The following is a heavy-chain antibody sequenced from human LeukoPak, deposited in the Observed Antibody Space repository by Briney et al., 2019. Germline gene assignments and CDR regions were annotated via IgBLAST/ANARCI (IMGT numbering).Heavy chain of an antibody. J-gene: IGHJ5*02. CDR1: GFTFSSYS. D-gene: IGHD3-3*01. V-gene: IGHV3-21*01. CDR3: ARDNVDLDDLWSGYYILRYNWFDP. Sequence: GGSLRLSCAASGFTFSSYSMNWVRQAPGKGLEWVSSISSSSSYIYYADSVKGRFTISRDNAKNSLYLQMNSLRAEDTAVYYCARDNVDLDDLWSGYYILRYNWFDPWGQGTLVTVSS. CDR2: ISSSSSYI.